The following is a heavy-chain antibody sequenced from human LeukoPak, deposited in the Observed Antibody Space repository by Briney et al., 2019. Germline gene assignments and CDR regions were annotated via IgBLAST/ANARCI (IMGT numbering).Heavy chain of an antibody. J-gene: IGHJ4*02. V-gene: IGHV4-59*08. CDR1: GGSISSYY. Sequence: SETLSLTCTVSGGSISSYYWSWIRQPPGKGLEWIGYIYYSGSTNYNPSLKSRVTISVDTSKNQFSLKLSSVTAADTAVYYCARHRRDGYNFYFDYWGQGTLVTVSS. CDR3: ARHRRDGYNFYFDY. D-gene: IGHD5-24*01. CDR2: IYYSGST.